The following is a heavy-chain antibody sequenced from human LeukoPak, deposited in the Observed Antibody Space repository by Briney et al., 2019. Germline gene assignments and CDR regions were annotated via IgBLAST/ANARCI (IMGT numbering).Heavy chain of an antibody. V-gene: IGHV3-48*03. CDR2: IRSGGNTR. CDR1: GFTFSNYE. J-gene: IGHJ4*02. CDR3: ARHYDSSASHMDY. Sequence: GGSLRLSCAASGFTFSNYEMNWVRQAPGKGLEWISYIRSGGNTRYYADSVKGRFTISRDDAKNSLYLQLNSLRAEDTAVYYCARHYDSSASHMDYWGQGTLVTVSS. D-gene: IGHD3-22*01.